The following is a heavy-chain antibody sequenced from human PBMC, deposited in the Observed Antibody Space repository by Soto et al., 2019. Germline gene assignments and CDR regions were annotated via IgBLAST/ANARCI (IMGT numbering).Heavy chain of an antibody. D-gene: IGHD2-21*02. CDR2: MTYGGGTS. V-gene: IGHV4-39*01. J-gene: IGHJ4*02. CDR1: GGPIGTSTSY. CDR3: VSSSNRACYY. Sequence: SETLSLTCTVSGGPIGTSTSYWGWIRQSPGKGLQWIGSMTYGGGTSYYNSSLKSRVAISIDTSTNQFSLSLSPVTAADTGVYYCVSSSNRACYYWGQGTVFTVSS.